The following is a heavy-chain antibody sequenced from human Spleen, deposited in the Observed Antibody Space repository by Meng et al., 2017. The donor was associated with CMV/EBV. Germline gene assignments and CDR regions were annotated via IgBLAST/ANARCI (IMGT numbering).Heavy chain of an antibody. J-gene: IGHJ4*02. CDR3: ARPESGYSSSWLH. V-gene: IGHV5-51*01. D-gene: IGHD6-13*01. CDR2: IYPGDSDT. CDR1: GYDFTIYW. Sequence: CRGSGYDFTIYWIAWVRQMPGKGLEWMGIIYPGDSDTRYSPSFQGQVTISADKSISTAYLQWSSLKASDTAMYYCARPESGYSSSWLHWGQGTLVTVSS.